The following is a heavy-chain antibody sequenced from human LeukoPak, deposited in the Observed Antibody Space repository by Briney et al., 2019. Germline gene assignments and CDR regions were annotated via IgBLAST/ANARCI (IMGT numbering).Heavy chain of an antibody. D-gene: IGHD6-6*01. V-gene: IGHV1-8*01. CDR2: MNPNSGNT. Sequence: GASVKVSCKASGYTFTSYDINWVRQATGQGLECMGWMNPNSGNTGYAQKFQGRVTMTRNTSISTAYMELSSLRSEDTAVYYCAREGGYSSSSRWFDPWGQGTLVTVSS. CDR1: GYTFTSYD. J-gene: IGHJ5*02. CDR3: AREGGYSSSSRWFDP.